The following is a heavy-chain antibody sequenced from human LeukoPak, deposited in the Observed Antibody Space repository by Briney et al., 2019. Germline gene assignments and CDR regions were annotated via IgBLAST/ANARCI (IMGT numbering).Heavy chain of an antibody. J-gene: IGHJ3*02. D-gene: IGHD6-13*01. CDR1: GFTVSSNY. V-gene: IGHV3-53*01. CDR3: ARPLYIAAAANTPNSLAFDI. Sequence: GGSLRLSCAASGFTVSSNYMSWVRQAPGKGLEWVSVIYSGGSTYYADSVKGRFTISRDNSKNTLYLQMNSLRAEDTAVYYCARPLYIAAAANTPNSLAFDIWGQGTMVTVSS. CDR2: IYSGGST.